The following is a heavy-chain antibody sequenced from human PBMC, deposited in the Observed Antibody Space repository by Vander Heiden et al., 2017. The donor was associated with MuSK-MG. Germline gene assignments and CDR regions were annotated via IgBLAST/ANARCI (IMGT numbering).Heavy chain of an antibody. D-gene: IGHD2-2*02. Sequence: QVQLLESGPGLVKPSETLSLTCTVSGDSIATAYYWGWIRQPPGQGLEWIGSIYHRGNTYYNPSLRSRVTISVDTSKNQFSLKLTSVTAADTAVYFCARRDGHTYHFDFWGQGTLVTVSS. V-gene: IGHV4-38-2*02. J-gene: IGHJ4*02. CDR1: GDSIATAYY. CDR3: ARRDGHTYHFDF. CDR2: IYHRGNT.